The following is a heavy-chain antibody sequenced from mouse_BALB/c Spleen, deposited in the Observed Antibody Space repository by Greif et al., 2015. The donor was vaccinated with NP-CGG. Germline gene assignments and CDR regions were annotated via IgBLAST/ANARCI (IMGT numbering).Heavy chain of an antibody. V-gene: IGHV1-54*01. J-gene: IGHJ4*01. Sequence: VQLQQSGAELVRPGTSVKVSCKASGYAFTNYLIEWVKQRPGQGLEWIGVINPGSGGTNYNEKFKGKATLTADKSSSTAYMQLSSLTSDDCAVYFCARYDYDAMDYWGQGTSVTVSS. CDR2: INPGSGGT. CDR1: GYAFTNYL. CDR3: ARYDYDAMDY.